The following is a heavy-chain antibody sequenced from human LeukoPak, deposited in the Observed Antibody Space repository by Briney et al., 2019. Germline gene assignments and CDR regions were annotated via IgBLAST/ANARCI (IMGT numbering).Heavy chain of an antibody. V-gene: IGHV4-38-2*02. CDR2: IYHSGST. J-gene: IGHJ3*02. Sequence: SETLSLTCTVSGYSISSGYYWGWIRQPPGKGLEWIGSIYHSGSTYYNPSLKSRVTISVDTSKNQFSLKLSSVTAADTAVYYCARRERSDAFDIWGQGTMVTVSS. D-gene: IGHD1-26*01. CDR1: GYSISSGYY. CDR3: ARRERSDAFDI.